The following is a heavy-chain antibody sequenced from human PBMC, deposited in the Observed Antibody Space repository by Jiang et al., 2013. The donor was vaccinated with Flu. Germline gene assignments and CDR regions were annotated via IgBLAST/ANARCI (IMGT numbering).Heavy chain of an antibody. V-gene: IGHV4-4*02. J-gene: IGHJ6*04. CDR3: ARDSSSSLRAMDV. D-gene: IGHD6-13*01. Sequence: WSWVRPSPHGKGRGVDWGKSIIVGAPTTTRPSKSRVTISVDKSKNQFSLKLSSVTAADTAVYYCARDSSSSLRAMDVWGKGTTVTVSS. CDR2: SIIVGAP.